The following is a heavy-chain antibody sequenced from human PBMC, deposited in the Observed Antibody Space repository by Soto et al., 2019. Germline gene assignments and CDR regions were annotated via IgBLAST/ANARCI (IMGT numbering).Heavy chain of an antibody. V-gene: IGHV4-31*03. CDR2: IYYNGST. Sequence: PSETLSLTSTVPGGSISSGGSYWSWIRQHPGKGLEWIGYIYYNGSTYYNPSLKSRVTISVDTSKNQFSLKLSSVTAADTAVYYCARSIDPWGQGTLVTVSS. CDR3: ARSIDP. J-gene: IGHJ5*02. CDR1: GGSISSGGSY.